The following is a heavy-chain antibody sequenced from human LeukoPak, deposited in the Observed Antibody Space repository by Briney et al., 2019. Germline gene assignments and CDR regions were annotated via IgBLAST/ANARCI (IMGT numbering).Heavy chain of an antibody. D-gene: IGHD3-9*01. J-gene: IGHJ3*02. CDR3: ARDRHRRILTGYYDAFDI. CDR1: GGSISSYY. Sequence: SETLSLTCTVSGGSISSYYWSWIRQPPGKGLEWIGYIYTSGSTSYNPSLKSRVTISVDTSKNQFSLKLSSVTAADTAVYYCARDRHRRILTGYYDAFDIWGQGTMVTVSS. V-gene: IGHV4-4*09. CDR2: IYTSGST.